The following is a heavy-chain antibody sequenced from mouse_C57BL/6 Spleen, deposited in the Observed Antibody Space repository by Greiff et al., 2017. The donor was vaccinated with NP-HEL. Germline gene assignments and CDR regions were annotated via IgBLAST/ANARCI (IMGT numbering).Heavy chain of an antibody. CDR1: GFTFSDYG. J-gene: IGHJ2*01. Sequence: EVMLVESGGGLVKPGGSLKLSCAASGFTFSDYGMHWVRQAPEKGLEWVAYISSGSSTIYYADTVKGRFTISRDNAKNTLFLQMTSLRSEDTAMYYCAREGLYYDYGYFDYWGQGTTLTVSS. V-gene: IGHV5-17*01. CDR3: AREGLYYDYGYFDY. D-gene: IGHD2-4*01. CDR2: ISSGSSTI.